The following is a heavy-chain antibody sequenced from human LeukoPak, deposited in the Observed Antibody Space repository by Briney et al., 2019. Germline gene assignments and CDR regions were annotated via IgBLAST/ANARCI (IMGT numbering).Heavy chain of an antibody. CDR3: ARRGTTYCTVDSCHPNWFDP. CDR1: GFTFSDYC. J-gene: IGHJ5*02. V-gene: IGHV3-11*03. CDR2: INGSSSDT. D-gene: IGHD2-15*01. Sequence: GGSLRLSCAASGFTFSDYCMTWTRQAPGRGLEWISYINGSSSDTKYADSVKGRFTISRDNAKNSVYLLMNSLRAEDTAVYYCARRGTTYCTVDSCHPNWFDPWGQGTLVTVSS.